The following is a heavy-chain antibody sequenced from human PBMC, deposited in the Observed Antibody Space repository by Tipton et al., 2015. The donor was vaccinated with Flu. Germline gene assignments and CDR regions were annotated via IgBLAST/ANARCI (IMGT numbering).Heavy chain of an antibody. CDR3: ARSWQWLVQDAFDI. CDR1: GGTFSSSA. D-gene: IGHD6-19*01. V-gene: IGHV1-69*09. CDR2: IIPILDLA. Sequence: QLVQSGAEVKKPGSSVKVSCKASGGTFSSSAISWVRLAPGQGLEWLGGIIPILDLANYAQKFQGRVTITADKSTSTAYMELSSLRSEDTAVYYCARSWQWLVQDAFDIWGHGTMVTVSS. J-gene: IGHJ3*02.